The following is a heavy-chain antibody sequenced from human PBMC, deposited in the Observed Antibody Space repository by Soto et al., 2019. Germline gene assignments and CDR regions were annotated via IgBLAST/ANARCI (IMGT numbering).Heavy chain of an antibody. D-gene: IGHD6-19*01. CDR3: AKTNPSKTHTSGWFDWFDP. CDR1: EFTFSKFD. J-gene: IGHJ5*02. CDR2: ISYDGNNK. Sequence: QPGGSLRLSXAASEFTFSKFDMHWVRQAPGKGLEWVAVISYDGNNKYYADSVKGRFSISRDNSKNTLSLQINSLRAEDTAVYYCAKTNPSKTHTSGWFDWFDPWGQGTLVTVSS. V-gene: IGHV3-30*18.